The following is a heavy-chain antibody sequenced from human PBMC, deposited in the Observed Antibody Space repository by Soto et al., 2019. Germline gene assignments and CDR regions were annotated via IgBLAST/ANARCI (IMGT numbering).Heavy chain of an antibody. CDR1: GGKCGGYD. CDR3: ASFPYPTGAAAPNHTWFDP. J-gene: IGHJ5*02. Sequence: LETQRLRSGVDGGKCGGYDGSWIRQPQGKGLEWIGEINHSGSTNYNPSLKSRVTISVDTSKNQFSLKLSSVTAADTAVYYCASFPYPTGAAAPNHTWFDPWGQGTLVTVSS. V-gene: IGHV4-34*01. CDR2: INHSGST. D-gene: IGHD6-13*01.